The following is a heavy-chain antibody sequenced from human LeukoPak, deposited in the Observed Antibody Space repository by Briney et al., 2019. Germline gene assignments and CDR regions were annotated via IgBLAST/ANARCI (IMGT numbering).Heavy chain of an antibody. Sequence: GGSLRLSCAASGFTFSSYEMNWVRQAPGKGLEWVSYISSNGITIYYADSVRGRFTVSRDNAKNSLYLQMNSLRAEDTAIYYCARETDSTLFDYWGQGTLVTVSS. CDR1: GFTFSSYE. D-gene: IGHD2/OR15-2a*01. J-gene: IGHJ4*02. CDR2: ISSNGITI. CDR3: ARETDSTLFDY. V-gene: IGHV3-48*03.